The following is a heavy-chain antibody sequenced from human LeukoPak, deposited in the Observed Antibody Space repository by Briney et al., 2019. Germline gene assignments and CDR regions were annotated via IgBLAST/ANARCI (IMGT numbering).Heavy chain of an antibody. Sequence: GGSLRLSCAASGFTFSSYGMHWVRQAPGKGLEWVAVISYDGSNKYYADSVKDRFTISRDNSKNTLYLQMNSLRAEDTAVYYCAKEGYCSGGSCYSLDYWGQGTLVTVSS. J-gene: IGHJ4*02. CDR3: AKEGYCSGGSCYSLDY. CDR1: GFTFSSYG. D-gene: IGHD2-15*01. V-gene: IGHV3-30*18. CDR2: ISYDGSNK.